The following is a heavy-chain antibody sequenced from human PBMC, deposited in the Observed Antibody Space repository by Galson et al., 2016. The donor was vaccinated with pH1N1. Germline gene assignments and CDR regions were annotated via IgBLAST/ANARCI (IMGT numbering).Heavy chain of an antibody. V-gene: IGHV3-66*02. J-gene: IGHJ4*02. CDR2: IYSGGST. CDR1: GFTVSSNY. D-gene: IGHD2-2*01. CDR3: ARVGGSRECGYYFDY. Sequence: SLRLSCAASGFTVSSNYMSWVRQAPGKGLEWVSVIYSGGSTYYADSVKGRFTISRDNSKNTLYLQMNSLRAEDTAVYYCARVGGSRECGYYFDYWGQGTLVTVSS.